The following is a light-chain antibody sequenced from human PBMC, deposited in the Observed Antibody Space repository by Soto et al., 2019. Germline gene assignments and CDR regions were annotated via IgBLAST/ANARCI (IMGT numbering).Light chain of an antibody. Sequence: QSALTQPASVSGSLGQSITISCTGTSSDVGYFDYVSWYQHCPGKAPKLMIYEVDHRPSGVSTRFSGSKSGNTASLTISGLQAEDEADYFCSSYTGSSTHVVFGGGTKVTVL. V-gene: IGLV2-14*01. CDR1: SSDVGYFDY. CDR3: SSYTGSSTHVV. J-gene: IGLJ2*01. CDR2: EVD.